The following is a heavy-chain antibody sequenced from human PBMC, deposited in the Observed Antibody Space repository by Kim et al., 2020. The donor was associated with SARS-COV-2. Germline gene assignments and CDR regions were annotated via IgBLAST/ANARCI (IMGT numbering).Heavy chain of an antibody. J-gene: IGHJ4*02. CDR3: ARAPGRRGFDY. Sequence: SETLSLTCAVYGGSFSGYYWSWIRQPPGKGLEWIGEINHSGSTNYNPSLKSRVTISVDTSKNQFSLKLSSVTAADTAVYYCARAPGRRGFDYWGQGTLVTVSS. V-gene: IGHV4-34*01. CDR2: INHSGST. D-gene: IGHD3-10*01. CDR1: GGSFSGYY.